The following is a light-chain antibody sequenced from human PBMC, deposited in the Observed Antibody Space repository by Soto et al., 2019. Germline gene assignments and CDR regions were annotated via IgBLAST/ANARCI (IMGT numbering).Light chain of an antibody. Sequence: QSVLTQPASVSGSPGQSITISCTGTSSDIGGYYYVSWYQHHPGKAPKLLIYQVTNRPSRVSNRFSGSKSGNTASLTISGLQADDEVDYYCTSYSSSDIFYVFGTGTKVTVL. CDR2: QVT. J-gene: IGLJ1*01. CDR1: SSDIGGYYY. V-gene: IGLV2-14*01. CDR3: TSYSSSDIFYV.